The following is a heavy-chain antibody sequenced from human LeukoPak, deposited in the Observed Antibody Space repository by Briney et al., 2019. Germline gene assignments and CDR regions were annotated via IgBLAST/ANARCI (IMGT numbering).Heavy chain of an antibody. J-gene: IGHJ4*02. CDR1: GGPISSGGYY. D-gene: IGHD3-10*01. V-gene: IGHV4-31*03. Sequence: SETLSLTCSVSGGPISSGGYYWSWIRQHPGMGLEWIGHVYHSGTTNYIPSLKSRVTISADTSKNQFSLKLNSVTAADTAVYFCARWAVRGVVNFDYWGQGIRVTVSS. CDR2: VYHSGTT. CDR3: ARWAVRGVVNFDY.